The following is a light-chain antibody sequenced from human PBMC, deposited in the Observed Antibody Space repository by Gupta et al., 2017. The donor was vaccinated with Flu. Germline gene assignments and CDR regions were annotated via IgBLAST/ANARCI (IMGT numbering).Light chain of an antibody. CDR3: QQYGSSPGT. J-gene: IGKJ1*01. Sequence: LSLSPGERATLSCRASQSVSSSYLAWYQQKPGQAPRLLIYGASSRATGIPDRLSGSGSGTDFTLTISRLEPEDFAVYYCQQYGSSPGTFGQGTKVEIK. V-gene: IGKV3-20*01. CDR1: QSVSSSY. CDR2: GAS.